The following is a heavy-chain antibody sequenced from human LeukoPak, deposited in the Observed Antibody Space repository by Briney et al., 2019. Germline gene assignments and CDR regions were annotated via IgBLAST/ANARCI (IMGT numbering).Heavy chain of an antibody. J-gene: IGHJ4*02. V-gene: IGHV6-1*01. CDR3: ARSSTSFFVS. D-gene: IGHD6-6*01. Sequence: SQTLSLTCDISGDSVSSSTSVWNWIRQSPSRGLEWLGRTYYRSKWKTDYALSVRSRIRITPDTSRNQFSLQLNSVTPGDTAVYYCARSSTSFFVSWGQGTLVTVSS. CDR1: GDSVSSSTSV. CDR2: TYYRSKWKT.